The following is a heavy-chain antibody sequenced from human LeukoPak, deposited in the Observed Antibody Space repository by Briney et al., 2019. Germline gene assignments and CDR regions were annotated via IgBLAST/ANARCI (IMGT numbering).Heavy chain of an antibody. V-gene: IGHV4-59*01. D-gene: IGHD1-26*01. CDR2: IYYSGST. CDR3: ARKSGSYYFGYYFDY. J-gene: IGHJ4*02. CDR1: GGSISIYY. Sequence: SETLSLTCTVCGGSISIYYWSWIRQPQGKGLEWIGYIYYSGSTNYNPSLKSRVTISVDTSKNQFSLKLSSVTAADTAVYYCARKSGSYYFGYYFDYWGQGTLVTVSS.